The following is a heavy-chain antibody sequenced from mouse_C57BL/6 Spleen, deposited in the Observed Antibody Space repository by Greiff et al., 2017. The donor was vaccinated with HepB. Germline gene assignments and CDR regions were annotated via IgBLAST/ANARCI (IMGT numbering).Heavy chain of an antibody. Sequence: DVHLVESGGGLVKPGGSLKLSCAASGFTFSDYGMHWVRQAPEKGLEWVAYISSGSSTIYYADTVKGRFTISRDNAKNTLFLQMTSLRSEDTAMYYCAREFTTVVAYYFDYWGQGTTLTVSS. CDR3: AREFTTVVAYYFDY. J-gene: IGHJ2*01. D-gene: IGHD1-1*01. CDR2: ISSGSSTI. CDR1: GFTFSDYG. V-gene: IGHV5-17*01.